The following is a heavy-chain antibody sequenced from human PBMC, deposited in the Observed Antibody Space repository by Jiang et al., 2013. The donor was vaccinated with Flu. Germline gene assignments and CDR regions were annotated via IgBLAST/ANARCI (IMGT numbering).Heavy chain of an antibody. CDR1: GFTLSTYA. Sequence: VQLLESGGDLVQPGGSLRLSCAASGFTLSTYAMTWVRQAPGKGLEWVSAISGSGGSTYYADSVKGRFTISRDNSKNTLYLQMNSLRAEDTALYYCAKLPWGYTSGWIEDCWGQGTLVTVSS. J-gene: IGHJ4*02. D-gene: IGHD6-19*01. V-gene: IGHV3-23*01. CDR2: ISGSGGST. CDR3: AKLPWGYTSGWIEDC.